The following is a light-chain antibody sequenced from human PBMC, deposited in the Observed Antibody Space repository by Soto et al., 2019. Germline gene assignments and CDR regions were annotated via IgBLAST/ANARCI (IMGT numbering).Light chain of an antibody. J-gene: IGKJ2*01. V-gene: IGKV3-20*01. CDR1: QSVRSTY. Sequence: EIVLTQPPGTLSLSPGERATLSCRASQSVRSTYLAWYQQKPGQAPRLLIYGASSRATGHPDRFSGGGSGTAFTLALSRLEPEDFAVSYGQQYGSSPGTFGQGTKLEIK. CDR3: QQYGSSPGT. CDR2: GAS.